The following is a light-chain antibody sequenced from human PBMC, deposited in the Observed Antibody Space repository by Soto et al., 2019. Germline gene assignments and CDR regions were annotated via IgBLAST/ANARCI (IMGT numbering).Light chain of an antibody. CDR2: EAS. J-gene: IGKJ4*01. Sequence: DIQLTQSPSFLSASVGDRVTITCRASQGVSDSLALYQQQPGKAPNLLIYEASTLQSGVPSRLSGSTSGTAFTLTLSSLQPEDFATYYCQPFTVYPLTFGGGTKVGI. CDR3: QPFTVYPLT. V-gene: IGKV1-9*01. CDR1: QGVSDS.